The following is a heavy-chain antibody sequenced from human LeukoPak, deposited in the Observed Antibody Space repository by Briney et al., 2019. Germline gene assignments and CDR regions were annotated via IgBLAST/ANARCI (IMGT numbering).Heavy chain of an antibody. CDR1: GYSITSRW. CDR3: ATFSNYGDFFDF. D-gene: IGHD4-17*01. CDR2: IYHDDSGL. Sequence: GDSLKISCQGSGYSITSRWIAWVRQMPGEGLEWMGIIYHDDSGLRYNPSFQGQVTMSADKSVNVAYLQWSSLKASDTAMYYCATFSNYGDFFDFWGQGTLVTASS. V-gene: IGHV5-51*01. J-gene: IGHJ4*02.